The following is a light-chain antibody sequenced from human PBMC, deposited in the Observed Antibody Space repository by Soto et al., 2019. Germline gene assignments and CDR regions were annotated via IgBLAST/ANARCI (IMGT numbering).Light chain of an antibody. Sequence: DIQMTQSPSTLSASVGDSVTITCRASQSVGRWLAWYQQKPGKAPEVLIYKASTLQYGVPSRFSGSGSGTEFTLTISILQPDDFATYYCQQYDSYSTFGQGTKVDIK. CDR2: KAS. CDR3: QQYDSYST. CDR1: QSVGRW. V-gene: IGKV1-5*03. J-gene: IGKJ1*01.